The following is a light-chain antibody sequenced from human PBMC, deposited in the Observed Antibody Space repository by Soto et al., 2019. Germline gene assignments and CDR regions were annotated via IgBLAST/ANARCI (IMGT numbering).Light chain of an antibody. J-gene: IGKJ4*01. Sequence: EIVMTQSPATLSVSPGERATLSCRASQSISNKLAWYQQKPGQAPRLLIYDTSTRATGIPARFSGSGSGTEFTLTISSLQSEDFAVYYCQRYDNWPLTFGGGTKVDIK. V-gene: IGKV3-15*01. CDR1: QSISNK. CDR3: QRYDNWPLT. CDR2: DTS.